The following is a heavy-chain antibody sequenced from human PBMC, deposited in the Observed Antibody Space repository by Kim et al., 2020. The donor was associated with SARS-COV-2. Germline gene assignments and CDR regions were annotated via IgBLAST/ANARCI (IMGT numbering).Heavy chain of an antibody. CDR1: GFSFNKVG. Sequence: GGSLRLSCAASGFSFNKVGMNWVRQAPGKGLEWVALISYDGSKKDYADSVKGRFTISRDNPKNTLYLQMNSLRAEDTAVYYCARGRSFEMVSLCGDSEGFDVWGQGTTVTVSS. V-gene: IGHV3-30*03. CDR2: ISYDGSKK. CDR3: ARGRSFEMVSLCGDSEGFDV. J-gene: IGHJ6*02. D-gene: IGHD5-18*01.